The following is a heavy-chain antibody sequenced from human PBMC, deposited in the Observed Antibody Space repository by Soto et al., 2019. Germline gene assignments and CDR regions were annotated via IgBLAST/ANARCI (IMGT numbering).Heavy chain of an antibody. J-gene: IGHJ6*02. Sequence: PSETLSLTCTVSGGSISSYYWSWIRQPPGKGLEWIGYIYYSGSTNYNPSLKSRVTISVDTSKNQFSLKLSSVTAADTAVYYCARGPGYGDYYYYGMDVWGRGTTVTVSS. D-gene: IGHD4-17*01. CDR1: GGSISSYY. V-gene: IGHV4-59*01. CDR2: IYYSGST. CDR3: ARGPGYGDYYYYGMDV.